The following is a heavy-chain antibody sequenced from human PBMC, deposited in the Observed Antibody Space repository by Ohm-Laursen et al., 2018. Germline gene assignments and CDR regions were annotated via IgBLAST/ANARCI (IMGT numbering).Heavy chain of an antibody. CDR2: TSTSSTNR. CDR1: GFNFSDRY. Sequence: GSLRLSCAASGFNFSDRYMGWIRQAPGTGLEWVSYTSTSSTNRYYADSVKGRFTISRDNAKNSLYLQMKSLRAEDTAVYYCARGSRTNFFYYYGMDVWGQGTTVTVSS. V-gene: IGHV3-11*01. J-gene: IGHJ6*02. D-gene: IGHD2-2*01. CDR3: ARGSRTNFFYYYGMDV.